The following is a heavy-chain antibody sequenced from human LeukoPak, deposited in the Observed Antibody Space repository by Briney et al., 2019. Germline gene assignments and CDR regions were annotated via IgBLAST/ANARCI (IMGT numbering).Heavy chain of an antibody. CDR2: IIPILGIA. J-gene: IGHJ4*02. D-gene: IGHD3-3*01. Sequence: SVKVSCKASGGTFSSYAISWVRQAPGQGLEWMGRIIPILGIANYAQKFQGGVTITADKSTSTAYMELSSLRSEDTAVYYCARILGVMGYDFWSGYSAFDYWGQGTLVTVSS. CDR1: GGTFSSYA. V-gene: IGHV1-69*04. CDR3: ARILGVMGYDFWSGYSAFDY.